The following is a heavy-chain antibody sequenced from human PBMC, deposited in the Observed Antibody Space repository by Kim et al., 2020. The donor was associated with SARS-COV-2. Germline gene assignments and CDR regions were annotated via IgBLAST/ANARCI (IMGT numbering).Heavy chain of an antibody. CDR2: INSDDRIT. CDR3: ARAGASIISVYYGFFHD. J-gene: IGHJ4*03. V-gene: IGHV3-74*03. Sequence: GGTLRLSCAVSGFTFSNNVLYWVRQTPGKGLVWVSLINSDDRITKYVDSVKSRFTISRANTKNTLYLQMNSLRPEDTAVYYCARAGASIISVYYGFFHDWGHGTMVTVSS. D-gene: IGHD3-22*01. CDR1: GFTFSNNV.